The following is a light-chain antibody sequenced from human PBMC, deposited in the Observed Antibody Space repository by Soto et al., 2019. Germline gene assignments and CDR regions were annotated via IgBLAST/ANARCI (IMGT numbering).Light chain of an antibody. Sequence: DIQVTQSPSTLSASVGDRVTITCRASQSISRWLAWHQQKLGQAPKLLIYEASSLASGVPSRFSGSGSGTEFILTISSLHPDDFATYYCQQYSTYSPYTFGQGTKLEFK. CDR2: EAS. J-gene: IGKJ2*01. V-gene: IGKV1-5*03. CDR1: QSISRW. CDR3: QQYSTYSPYT.